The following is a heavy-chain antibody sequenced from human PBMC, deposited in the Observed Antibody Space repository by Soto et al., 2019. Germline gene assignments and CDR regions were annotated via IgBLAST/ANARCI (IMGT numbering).Heavy chain of an antibody. V-gene: IGHV3-23*01. CDR1: GFTCSSYA. Sequence: EVQLLESGEGLVQPGGSLRLSCAASGFTCSSYAMNWVREAPGKGLEWVSVISGSDGSTYYADSVKGRFTISRDNSKNTLNLQMNSLRAEDTAVYYCARRSSSWYFDYWGQGTLVTVSS. D-gene: IGHD6-13*01. J-gene: IGHJ4*02. CDR3: ARRSSSWYFDY. CDR2: ISGSDGST.